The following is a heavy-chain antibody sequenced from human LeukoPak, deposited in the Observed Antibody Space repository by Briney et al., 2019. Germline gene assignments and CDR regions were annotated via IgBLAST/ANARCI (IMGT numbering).Heavy chain of an antibody. J-gene: IGHJ4*02. Sequence: SETLSLTCAVYGGSFSGYYWSWIRQPPGKGLEWIGEINHSGSTNYNPSLKSRVTISVDTSKNQFSLKLSSVTAADTAVYYCVIKNSGLFDYWGQGTLVTVSS. CDR1: GGSFSGYY. CDR3: VIKNSGLFDY. CDR2: INHSGST. D-gene: IGHD3/OR15-3a*01. V-gene: IGHV4-34*01.